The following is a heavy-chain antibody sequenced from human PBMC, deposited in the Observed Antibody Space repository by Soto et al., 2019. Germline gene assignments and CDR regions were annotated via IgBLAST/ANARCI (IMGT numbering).Heavy chain of an antibody. V-gene: IGHV4-39*01. CDR2: IYYSGST. CDR3: ARQILGYFDY. D-gene: IGHD7-27*01. CDR1: GGSISSSSYY. Sequence: PSETLSLTCTVSGGSISSSSYYWGWIRQPPGKGLEWIGSIYYSGSTYYNPSLKSRVTISVDTSKNQFSLKLSSVTAADTAVYYCARQILGYFDYWGQGTLVTVSS. J-gene: IGHJ4*02.